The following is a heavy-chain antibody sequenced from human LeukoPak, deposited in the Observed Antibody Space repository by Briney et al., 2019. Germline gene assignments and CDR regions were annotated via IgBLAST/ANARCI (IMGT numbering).Heavy chain of an antibody. J-gene: IGHJ4*02. V-gene: IGHV1-2*04. D-gene: IGHD2-2*01. CDR2: INPNSGGT. Sequence: GASVKVSCKASGYTFTSYEINWVRQAPGQGLEWMGWINPNSGGTNYAQKFQGWVTMTRDTSISTAYMELSRLRSDDTAVYYCARDRYCSSTSCPSSSFDYWGQGTLVTVSS. CDR1: GYTFTSYE. CDR3: ARDRYCSSTSCPSSSFDY.